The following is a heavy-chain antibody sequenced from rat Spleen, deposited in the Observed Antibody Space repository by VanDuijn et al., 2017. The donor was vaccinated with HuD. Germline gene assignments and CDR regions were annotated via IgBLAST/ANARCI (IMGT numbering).Heavy chain of an antibody. Sequence: EVQLVESGGGLVQPGRSLKLSCAASGFTFSNYGMAWVRQTPTKGLEWVASISTGGGNTYYRDAVKGRFTISRDNAKNTQYLQMDSVRSEDTATDYCAREGEGSYISDYFDYWGQGVMVTVSS. D-gene: IGHD1-2*01. CDR1: GFTFSNYG. CDR2: ISTGGGNT. V-gene: IGHV5S14*01. CDR3: AREGEGSYISDYFDY. J-gene: IGHJ2*01.